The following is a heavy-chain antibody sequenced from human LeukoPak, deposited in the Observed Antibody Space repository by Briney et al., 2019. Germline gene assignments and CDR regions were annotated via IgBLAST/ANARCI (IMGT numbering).Heavy chain of an antibody. Sequence: SETLSLTCSVSIGSISSSKWWSWVRQSPVKGLEWIGEIYLYGTTNYNPSFTSRVTMSVDRSRNQFSLKLSSVTAADTAVYYCATITAGGREYYFDYWGQGTLVTVSS. CDR1: IGSISSSKW. CDR3: ATITAGGREYYFDY. J-gene: IGHJ4*02. V-gene: IGHV4-4*02. CDR2: IYLYGTT. D-gene: IGHD5-24*01.